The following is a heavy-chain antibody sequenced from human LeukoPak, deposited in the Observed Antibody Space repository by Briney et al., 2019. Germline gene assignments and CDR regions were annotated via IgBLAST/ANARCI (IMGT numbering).Heavy chain of an antibody. J-gene: IGHJ3*02. CDR3: ARWEVRLNAFER. CDR1: GDSVSGYY. Sequence: KPSETLSLTCIVSGDSVSGYYCNWIRQPPGKGLEWIGYTHHSGNTLYNPSLKSRVTTSVDTSKNQFSLSLSSVTAADTAVYYCARWEVRLNAFERWGQGTMVTVSS. CDR2: THHSGNT. D-gene: IGHD3-10*01. V-gene: IGHV4-59*02.